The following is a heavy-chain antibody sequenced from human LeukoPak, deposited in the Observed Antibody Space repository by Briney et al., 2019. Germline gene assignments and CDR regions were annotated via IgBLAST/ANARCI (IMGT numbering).Heavy chain of an antibody. CDR3: ARAGPLCSGGFLGL. CDR1: GYTFTGYY. V-gene: IGHV1-2*02. J-gene: IGHJ4*02. D-gene: IGHD2-15*01. Sequence: GASVKVSGKASGYTFTGYYMHWVRQAPGQGLEWMGWMNPNSGDTNHAQKFQGRVTMTRDTSISTGYMELSRLRSDDTAVYYCARAGPLCSGGFLGLWGQGTLVTVSS. CDR2: MNPNSGDT.